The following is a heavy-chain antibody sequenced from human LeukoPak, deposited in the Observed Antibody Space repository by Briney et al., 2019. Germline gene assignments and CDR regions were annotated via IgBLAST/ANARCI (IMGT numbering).Heavy chain of an antibody. J-gene: IGHJ4*02. CDR2: IKQDGSEK. CDR1: GFTFSSYW. Sequence: GGSLRLSCTASGFTFSSYWMSWVRQAPGKGLEWVANIKQDGSEKYYVDSVKGRFTISRDNAKNSLYLQMNSLRAEDTAVYYCARVQKQWLVPHYFDYWGQGTLVTVSS. CDR3: ARVQKQWLVPHYFDY. V-gene: IGHV3-7*03. D-gene: IGHD6-19*01.